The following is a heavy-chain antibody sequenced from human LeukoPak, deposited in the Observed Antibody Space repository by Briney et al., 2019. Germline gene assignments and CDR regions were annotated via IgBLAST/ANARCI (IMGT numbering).Heavy chain of an antibody. D-gene: IGHD2-15*01. CDR3: ARGALDAATPFDS. Sequence: SGGSLRLSCAVSGFTFDDYAMHWVRQVPGKGLEWVSGINWNSDSIGYADSVRGRFTTSRDNAKNSLYLQMNSLRVEDTAVYYRARGALDAATPFDSWGQGTLVTVSS. CDR1: GFTFDDYA. CDR2: INWNSDSI. J-gene: IGHJ5*01. V-gene: IGHV3-9*01.